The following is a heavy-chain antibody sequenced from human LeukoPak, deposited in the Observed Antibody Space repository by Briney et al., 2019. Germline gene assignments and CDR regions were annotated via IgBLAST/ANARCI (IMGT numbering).Heavy chain of an antibody. D-gene: IGHD3-10*01. CDR3: ARIRRVLNWFDP. Sequence: SETLSLTCAVYGGSFSGYYWSWIRQPPGKGLEWIGEINHSGSTNYNPSLKSRVTISVDTSKNQFSLKLSSVTAADTAVHYCARIRRVLNWFDPWGQGTLVTVSS. CDR2: INHSGST. V-gene: IGHV4-34*01. CDR1: GGSFSGYY. J-gene: IGHJ5*02.